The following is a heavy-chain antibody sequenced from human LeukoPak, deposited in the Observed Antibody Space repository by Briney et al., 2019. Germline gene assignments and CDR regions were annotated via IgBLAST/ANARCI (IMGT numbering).Heavy chain of an antibody. J-gene: IGHJ3*02. CDR1: GYTFTGYY. CDR2: INPNSGGT. Sequence: ASVKVSCKASGYTFTGYYMHWVRQAPGQGLEWMGWINPNSGGTNYAQKFQGRVTMTRDTSISTAYMELSRLRSDDTAVYYCARGPPTNYCSGGSCYSDAFDIWGQGTMVTVSS. D-gene: IGHD2-15*01. V-gene: IGHV1-2*02. CDR3: ARGPPTNYCSGGSCYSDAFDI.